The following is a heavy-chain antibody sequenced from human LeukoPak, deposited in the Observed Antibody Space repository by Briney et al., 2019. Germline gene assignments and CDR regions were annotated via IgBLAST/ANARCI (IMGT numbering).Heavy chain of an antibody. J-gene: IGHJ6*02. CDR1: GFTFSSFI. V-gene: IGHV3-48*02. CDR2: ISWSSNTM. Sequence: PGGSLRLSCLAPGFTFSSFILNRVRQAPGKGLEWVSYISWSSNTMDYADSVQGRFTISRDNAKNSLYLQMNSLRHEDTAVYYCTRDLVEYVSGRYHYHGIDVWGQGTTVTVSS. CDR3: TRDLVEYVSGRYHYHGIDV. D-gene: IGHD3-10*01.